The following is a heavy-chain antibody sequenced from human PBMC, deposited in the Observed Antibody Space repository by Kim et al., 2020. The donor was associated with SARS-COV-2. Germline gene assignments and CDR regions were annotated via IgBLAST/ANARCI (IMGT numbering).Heavy chain of an antibody. CDR1: GGSISSGDYY. V-gene: IGHV4-30-4*01. D-gene: IGHD3-3*01. CDR2: IYYRGST. Sequence: SETLSLTCTVSGGSISSGDYYWSWIRQPPGKGLEWIGYIYYRGSTYYNPSLKRRVTISVDTSKNQFSLKLSSVTAADTAVYYCARGEGITTFGVVIIGAFDIWGQGTMVTVSS. J-gene: IGHJ3*02. CDR3: ARGEGITTFGVVIIGAFDI.